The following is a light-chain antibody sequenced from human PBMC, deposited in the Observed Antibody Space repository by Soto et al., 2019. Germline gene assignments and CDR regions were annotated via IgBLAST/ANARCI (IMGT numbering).Light chain of an antibody. J-gene: IGKJ5*01. CDR1: QSVSSSY. V-gene: IGKV3-20*01. CDR3: QQYGRS. CDR2: GAS. Sequence: EIVLTQSPGTLFLSPGERATLSCRASQSVSSSYLAWYQQKPGQTPRLLIYGASSRATGIPARFSGSGSGTDFTLTISRLEPEDFAVYYCQQYGRSFGQGTRLEIK.